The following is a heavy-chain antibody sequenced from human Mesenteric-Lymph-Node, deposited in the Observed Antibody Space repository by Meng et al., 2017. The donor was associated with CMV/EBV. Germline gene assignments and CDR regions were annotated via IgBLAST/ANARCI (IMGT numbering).Heavy chain of an antibody. J-gene: IGHJ6*02. Sequence: SGPTLVKPTQTLTLTCTFSGFSLSTSGMCVSWVRQPPGKALEWLALIDWDDDKYYSTSLKTRLTISKDTSKNQVVLTMTNMDPVDTATYYCARIQRHDYSNYYYYYGMDVWGQGTTVTVSS. CDR1: GFSLSTSGMC. D-gene: IGHD4-11*01. V-gene: IGHV2-70*20. CDR3: ARIQRHDYSNYYYYYGMDV. CDR2: IDWDDDK.